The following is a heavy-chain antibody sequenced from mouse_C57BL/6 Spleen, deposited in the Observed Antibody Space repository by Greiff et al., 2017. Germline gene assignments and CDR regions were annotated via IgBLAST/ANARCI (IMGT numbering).Heavy chain of an antibody. V-gene: IGHV1-22*01. CDR3: ARRRTTVVPFAY. CDR1: GYTFTDYN. Sequence: EVKLMESGPELVKPGASVKMSCKASGYTFTDYNMHWVKQSHGKSLEWIGYINPNNGGTSYNQKFKGKATLTVNKSSSTAYMELRSLTSEDSAVYYCARRRTTVVPFAYWGQGTLVTVSA. CDR2: INPNNGGT. D-gene: IGHD1-1*01. J-gene: IGHJ3*01.